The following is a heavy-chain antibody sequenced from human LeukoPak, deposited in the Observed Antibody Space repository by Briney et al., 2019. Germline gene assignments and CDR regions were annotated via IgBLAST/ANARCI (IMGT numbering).Heavy chain of an antibody. D-gene: IGHD2-2*01. J-gene: IGHJ4*02. CDR1: GGTFSSYA. V-gene: IGHV1-69*05. CDR2: IIPIFGTA. Sequence: SVKVSCKASGGTFSSYAISWLRQAPGLGLEWMGGIIPIFGTANYAQKFQGRVTITTDESTSTAYMELSSLRSEDTAVYYCARSQDIVVVPAATAFDYWGQGTLVTVSS. CDR3: ARSQDIVVVPAATAFDY.